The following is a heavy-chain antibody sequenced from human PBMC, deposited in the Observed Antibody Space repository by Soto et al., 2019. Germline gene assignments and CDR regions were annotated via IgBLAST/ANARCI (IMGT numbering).Heavy chain of an antibody. CDR1: GGSFSGYY. Sequence: QVQLQQWGAGLLKPSETLSLTCAVYGGSFSGYYWSWIRQPPGKGLEWIGEINHSGSTNYNPSLKRRVTISVDTSKNQFSLKLSSVTAADTAVYYCARGPHRRVRGVRGHYFDYWGQGTLVTVSS. V-gene: IGHV4-34*01. CDR3: ARGPHRRVRGVRGHYFDY. J-gene: IGHJ4*02. D-gene: IGHD3-10*01. CDR2: INHSGST.